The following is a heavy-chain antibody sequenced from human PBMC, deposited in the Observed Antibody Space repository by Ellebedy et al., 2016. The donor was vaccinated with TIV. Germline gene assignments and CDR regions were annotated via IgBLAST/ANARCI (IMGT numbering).Heavy chain of an antibody. Sequence: SETLSLXXTVSGGSFSIYYWSWIRQPPGKGLEWIGFMYDTVGTNYNPSLKSRVTISADTSKKQFSLKLASVTAADTAVYYCARVAMWEPRRGSAFDIWGQGTLVSVS. CDR2: MYDTVGT. CDR3: ARVAMWEPRRGSAFDI. V-gene: IGHV4-59*01. CDR1: GGSFSIYY. J-gene: IGHJ3*02. D-gene: IGHD1-26*01.